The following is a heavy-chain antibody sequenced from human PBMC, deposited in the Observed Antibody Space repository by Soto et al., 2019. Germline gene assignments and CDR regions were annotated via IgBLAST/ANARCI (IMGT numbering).Heavy chain of an antibody. CDR1: GFTFSSYA. CDR3: ARDPPVRGIVVQPFDS. Sequence: EVQLLDSGGGLVQPGESLRLSCAASGFTFSSYAMSWVRQAPGKGLEWVSTIGGRGGTYYTDSVKGRFTISRDNSNNALNLQMSSLRGEDTAIYSGARDPPVRGIVVQPFDSWGQGTLVTVSS. D-gene: IGHD3-10*01. CDR2: IGGRGGT. J-gene: IGHJ4*02. V-gene: IGHV3-23*01.